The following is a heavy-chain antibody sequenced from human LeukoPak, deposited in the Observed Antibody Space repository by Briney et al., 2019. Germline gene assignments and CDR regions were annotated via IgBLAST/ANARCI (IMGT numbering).Heavy chain of an antibody. Sequence: SETLSLTCTVSGGSISSYYWSWIRQPAGKGLEWIGRIYTSGSTNYNPSLKSRVTMSVDTSKNQFSLKLSSVTAADTAVYYCARNGVVATAYYYYYMDVWGKGTTVTVSS. J-gene: IGHJ6*03. CDR3: ARNGVVATAYYYYYMDV. V-gene: IGHV4-4*07. CDR2: IYTSGST. CDR1: GGSISSYY. D-gene: IGHD5-12*01.